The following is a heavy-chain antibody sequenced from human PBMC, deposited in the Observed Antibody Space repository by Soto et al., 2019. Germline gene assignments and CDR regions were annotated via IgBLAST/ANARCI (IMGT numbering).Heavy chain of an antibody. CDR3: AKSYYDSSGQDTSRFDY. V-gene: IGHV6-1*01. J-gene: IGHJ4*02. Sequence: SQTLSLTCAISGDSVSSNSAAWNWIRQSPSRGLEWLGRTYYRSRWYNDYAVSVKSRMTDNPDTSKNQFSLKLGSVTAADTAVYYCAKSYYDSSGQDTSRFDYWGQGTLVTVSS. CDR1: GDSVSSNSAA. D-gene: IGHD3-22*01. CDR2: TYYRSRWYN.